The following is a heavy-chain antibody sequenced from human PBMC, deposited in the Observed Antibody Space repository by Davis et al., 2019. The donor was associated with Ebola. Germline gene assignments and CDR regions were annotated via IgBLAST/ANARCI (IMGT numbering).Heavy chain of an antibody. D-gene: IGHD4-11*01. Sequence: GESLKISCKGSGYSFTSSWIGWVRQTPGRGLEWMGIIYPGDSDTKYSPSFQGQVTFSADKSISTAYLQWSSLKASDTAMYYCARSDSNYVSPFDIWSQGTMVTVSS. CDR2: IYPGDSDT. J-gene: IGHJ3*02. CDR3: ARSDSNYVSPFDI. V-gene: IGHV5-51*01. CDR1: GYSFTSSW.